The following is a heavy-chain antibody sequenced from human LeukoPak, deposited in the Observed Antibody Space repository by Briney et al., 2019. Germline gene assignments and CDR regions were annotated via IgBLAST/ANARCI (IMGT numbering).Heavy chain of an antibody. J-gene: IGHJ5*02. CDR2: ISSSSSYI. Sequence: PGGSLRLSCAVSGFTFSSYSMNWVRQAPGKGLEWVSSISSSSSYIYYADSVKGRFTISRDNAKNSLYLQMNSLRAEDTAVYYCARDSNYQLLPNWFDPWGQGTLVTVSS. D-gene: IGHD2-2*01. CDR3: ARDSNYQLLPNWFDP. V-gene: IGHV3-21*01. CDR1: GFTFSSYS.